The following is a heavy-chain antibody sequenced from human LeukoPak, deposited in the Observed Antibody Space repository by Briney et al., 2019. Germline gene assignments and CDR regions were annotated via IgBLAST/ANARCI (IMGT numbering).Heavy chain of an antibody. D-gene: IGHD3-22*01. V-gene: IGHV1-2*02. CDR1: GYTFTGYH. Sequence: AASVKVSCKASGYTFTGYHLHWVRQAPGQGLEWMGWINANHGGTNYAQQFQGRVTMTRDTSISTAYMELSRLRSDDAAVYYCARHRDFDSTGYYYPLFDYWGQGTLVTVSS. CDR3: ARHRDFDSTGYYYPLFDY. CDR2: INANHGGT. J-gene: IGHJ4*02.